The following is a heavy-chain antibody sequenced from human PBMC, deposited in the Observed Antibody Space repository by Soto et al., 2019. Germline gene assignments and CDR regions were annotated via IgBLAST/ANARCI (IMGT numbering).Heavy chain of an antibody. V-gene: IGHV4-59*01. D-gene: IGHD1-26*01. CDR2: ISYSGST. J-gene: IGHJ4*02. Sequence: NPSETLSLTCTVSGGSIISDYWSWIRQPPGKGLEWIGYISYSGSTNYNPSLKSLVTISVDTSRNQFSLNLSSVTAADTAVYYCARVLSGSSLFDYRGQGTLVTVSS. CDR1: GGSIISDY. CDR3: ARVLSGSSLFDY.